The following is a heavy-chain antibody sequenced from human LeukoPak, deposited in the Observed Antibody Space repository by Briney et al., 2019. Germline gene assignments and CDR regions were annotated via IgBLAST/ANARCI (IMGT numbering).Heavy chain of an antibody. D-gene: IGHD7-27*01. CDR3: AKDIPAWD. CDR2: ISWNSGSI. V-gene: IGHV3-9*01. J-gene: IGHJ4*02. Sequence: PGRSLRLSCAASGFTFDDYAMHWVRQAPGKGLEWASGISWNSGSIGYADSVKGRFTISRDNAKNSLYLQMNSLRAEDTALYYCAKDIPAWDWGRGTLVTVSS. CDR1: GFTFDDYA.